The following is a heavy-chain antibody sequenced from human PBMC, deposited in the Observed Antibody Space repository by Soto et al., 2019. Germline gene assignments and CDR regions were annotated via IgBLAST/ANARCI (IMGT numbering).Heavy chain of an antibody. D-gene: IGHD3-22*01. Sequence: QLQLQEWGPGLVKPSETLSLTCTVSGGSFSSSTYYWGWIRQPPGKGLEWIGSMYSGGNTYYNLSLKSRVTVSVDTSTNHFALKLTSVTAAATAMYYCARQPYDSTGYYYGAWGQGTLVTVSS. CDR3: ARQPYDSTGYYYGA. CDR1: GGSFSSSTYY. V-gene: IGHV4-39*01. CDR2: MYSGGNT. J-gene: IGHJ5*02.